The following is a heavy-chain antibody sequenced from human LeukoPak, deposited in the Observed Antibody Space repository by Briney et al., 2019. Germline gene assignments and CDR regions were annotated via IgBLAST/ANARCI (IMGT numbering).Heavy chain of an antibody. CDR1: GFTFTNSA. CDR3: AEDREYLNWFDP. D-gene: IGHD2/OR15-2a*01. J-gene: IGHJ5*02. Sequence: PGGSLRLSCVASGFTFTNSAMSWVRQAPGKGLEWVSSISATGRTTYYADSVKGRFTISRDSSKNTLYLQMNSLRAEDTAVYYCAEDREYLNWFDPWGQGTLVTVSS. V-gene: IGHV3-23*01. CDR2: ISATGRTT.